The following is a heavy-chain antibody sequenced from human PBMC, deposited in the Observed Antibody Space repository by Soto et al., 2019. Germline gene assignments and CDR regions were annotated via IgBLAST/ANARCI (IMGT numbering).Heavy chain of an antibody. D-gene: IGHD3-9*01. CDR3: TRGAERTEPPTVQRHLDWVCGH. Sequence: PSETLSLTCTVSGGSISSYYWSWIRQPPGKGLEWIGYIYYSGNTAYNPSLKSRVTISVDRSITTTYLQWNTLQASDTATYYCTRGAERTEPPTVQRHLDWVCGHWGQGTPVTVSS. CDR2: IYYSGNT. CDR1: GGSISSYY. V-gene: IGHV4-59*12. J-gene: IGHJ4*02.